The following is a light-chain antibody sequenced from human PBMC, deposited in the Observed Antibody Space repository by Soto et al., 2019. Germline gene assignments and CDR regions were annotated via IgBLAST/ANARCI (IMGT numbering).Light chain of an antibody. CDR3: QTWSTDIRV. Sequence: QLVLTQPPSASASLGASVKLTCTLSSGHNSYAIAWHQQQPEKGPRYLMKLNSDGSHSKGDGIPDPFSGSSSGAERYLTISRPQSEDEADYYCQTWSTDIRVFGGGTKLTVL. CDR2: LNSDGSH. J-gene: IGLJ3*02. V-gene: IGLV4-69*01. CDR1: SGHNSYA.